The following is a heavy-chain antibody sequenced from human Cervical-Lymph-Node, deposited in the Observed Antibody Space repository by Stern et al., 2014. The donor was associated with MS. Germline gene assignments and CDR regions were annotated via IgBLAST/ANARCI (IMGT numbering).Heavy chain of an antibody. CDR3: AISEGLVVVADNWFDP. V-gene: IGHV1-69*01. CDR1: GGTFSSYA. Sequence: QVQLVQSGAEVKKPGSSVKVSCKASGGTFSSYAINWVRQAPGKGLEWMGGIIPIFGTANYAQKFQGRVTITADESTSAAYMELSSLRSEDTAVYYCAISEGLVVVADNWFDPWGQGTLVTVSS. CDR2: IIPIFGTA. D-gene: IGHD2-15*01. J-gene: IGHJ5*02.